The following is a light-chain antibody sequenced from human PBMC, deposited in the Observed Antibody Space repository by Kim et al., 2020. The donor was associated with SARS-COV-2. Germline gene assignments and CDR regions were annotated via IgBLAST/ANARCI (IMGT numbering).Light chain of an antibody. V-gene: IGKV3-20*01. J-gene: IGKJ1*01. CDR1: QSVKSNY. CDR2: ATS. CDR3: HQYGSSPWT. Sequence: EIVLTQSPGTLSLSPGERATLSCRASQSVKSNYLAWYQQRPGQAPRLLIYATSSRATGIPDRFSGSGSGTDFTLTISRLEADDFAVYSCHQYGSSPWTFGQGTKVDSK.